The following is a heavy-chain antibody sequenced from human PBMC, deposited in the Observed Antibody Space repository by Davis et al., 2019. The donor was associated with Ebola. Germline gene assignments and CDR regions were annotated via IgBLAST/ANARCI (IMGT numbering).Heavy chain of an antibody. V-gene: IGHV5-51*01. CDR1: GYNFATYW. CDR3: AGQTPGIAMAGSPAFDY. CDR2: IYPDDSDV. D-gene: IGHD6-19*01. J-gene: IGHJ4*02. Sequence: PGGSLRLSCKTSGYNFATYWIAWLRQMPGKGLEWMGMIYPDDSDVRYSPSFQGQVTISVDKSINTAYVQWSSLKTSDSAIYYCAGQTPGIAMAGSPAFDYWGQGTVVTVSS.